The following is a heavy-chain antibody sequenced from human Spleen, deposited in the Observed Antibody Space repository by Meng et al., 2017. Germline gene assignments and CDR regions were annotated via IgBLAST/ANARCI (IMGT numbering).Heavy chain of an antibody. CDR2: INPNSGGT. J-gene: IGHJ4*02. CDR3: ARDFKTRSGYYSRGRQYFDY. V-gene: IGHV1-2*02. Sequence: ASVKVSCKASGYTFTSYDINWVRQATGQGLEWMGWINPNSGGTNYAQKFQGRVTMTRDTSISTAYMELSRLRSDDTAVYYWARDFKTRSGYYSRGRQYFDYWGQGTLVTVSS. CDR1: GYTFTSYD. D-gene: IGHD3-9*01.